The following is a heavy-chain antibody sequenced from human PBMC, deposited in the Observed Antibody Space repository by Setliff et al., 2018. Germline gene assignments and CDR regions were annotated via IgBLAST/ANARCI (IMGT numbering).Heavy chain of an antibody. J-gene: IGHJ3*01. CDR3: ARDDYDSGGYYYGSFDV. V-gene: IGHV4-61*02. CDR1: GGSISGGGYY. D-gene: IGHD3-22*01. Sequence: SETLSLTCSVSGGSISGGGYYWYWIRQPAGKGLEWIGRIFSGGSTTHYNPSLKSRLSMSIDTSKSQFSLRLSSVTAADTAVYYCARDDYDSGGYYYGSFDVWGQGTLVT. CDR2: IFSGGST.